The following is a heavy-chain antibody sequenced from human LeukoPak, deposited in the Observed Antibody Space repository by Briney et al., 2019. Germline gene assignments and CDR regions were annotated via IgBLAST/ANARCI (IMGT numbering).Heavy chain of an antibody. J-gene: IGHJ4*02. CDR1: GFTFNSYG. CDR2: IWYDGSNK. D-gene: IGHD3-22*01. V-gene: IGHV3-33*01. CDR3: ARNDAYDSSGYPDY. Sequence: PGGSLRLSRAASGFTFNSYGIHWVRQAPGKGREWVAVIWYDGSNKYYADSVKGRFTISRDNAKNSLYLQMNSLRAEDTAVYYCARNDAYDSSGYPDYWGQGTLVTVSS.